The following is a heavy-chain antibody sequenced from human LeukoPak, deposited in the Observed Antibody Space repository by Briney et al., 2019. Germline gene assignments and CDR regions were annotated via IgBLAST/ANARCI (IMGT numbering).Heavy chain of an antibody. J-gene: IGHJ3*02. Sequence: GGSLRLSCAASGFTFSSYGMHWVRQAPGKGLEWVAVISYDGSNKYYADSVKGRFTISRDNSKNTLYLQMNSLRAEDTAVYYCAKGNYDYVWGSHIPGAFDIWGQGTMVTVSS. CDR1: GFTFSSYG. CDR3: AKGNYDYVWGSHIPGAFDI. V-gene: IGHV3-30*18. CDR2: ISYDGSNK. D-gene: IGHD3-16*01.